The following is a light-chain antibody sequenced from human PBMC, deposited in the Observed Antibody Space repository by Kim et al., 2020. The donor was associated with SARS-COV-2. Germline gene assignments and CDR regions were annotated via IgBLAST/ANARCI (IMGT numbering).Light chain of an antibody. CDR2: GKN. CDR3: NSRDSSGNHLV. Sequence: ALGQTVRIKCQGDSLRSYYASWYQQKPGQAPVLVIYGKNNRPSGIPDRFSGSSPGNTASLTITGAQAEDEADYYCNSRDSSGNHLVFGGGTQLTVL. CDR1: SLRSYY. J-gene: IGLJ2*01. V-gene: IGLV3-19*01.